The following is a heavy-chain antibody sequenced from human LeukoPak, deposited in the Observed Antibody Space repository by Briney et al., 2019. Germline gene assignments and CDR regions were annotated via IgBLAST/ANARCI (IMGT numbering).Heavy chain of an antibody. V-gene: IGHV4-30-2*01. J-gene: IGHJ4*02. D-gene: IGHD3-10*01. CDR1: GGSISSGGYY. CDR2: IYHSGST. Sequence: SQTLSLTCTVSGGSISSGGYYGSWIRQPPGKGLEWIGYIYHSGSTYYHPSLKSRVTMSVDRSKNQFSLKLSSVTAADTAVYYCARQGSEAGSLFFDYWGQGTLVTVSS. CDR3: ARQGSEAGSLFFDY.